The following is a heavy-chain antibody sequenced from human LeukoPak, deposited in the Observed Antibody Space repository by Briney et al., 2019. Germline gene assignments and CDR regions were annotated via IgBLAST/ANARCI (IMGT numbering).Heavy chain of an antibody. CDR1: EDTFNNYW. V-gene: IGHV5-51*01. J-gene: IGHJ3*02. Sequence: GESLKISCEASEDTFNNYWIAWGRQVPGKGLGWGGIIFPGDSDTRYSPSLQGHVTISADKSVSTAYLQWGSLKASDSAMYYCVRDRNGRYAFDIWGLGTRVTVSS. CDR2: IFPGDSDT. CDR3: VRDRNGRYAFDI. D-gene: IGHD1-14*01.